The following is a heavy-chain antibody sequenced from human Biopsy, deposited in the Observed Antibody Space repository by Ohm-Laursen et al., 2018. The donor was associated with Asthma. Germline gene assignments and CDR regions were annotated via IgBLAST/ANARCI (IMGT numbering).Heavy chain of an antibody. J-gene: IGHJ5*02. CDR2: INAYSGGT. D-gene: IGHD3-16*01. V-gene: IGHV1-2*06. CDR3: ARGQKSVGDRWLDP. Sequence: ASVKVSCKASGYTFISSDIPWMRQAPGQGLEWMGRINAYSGGTNYAQKFQGRVTMTRDTSISTAYMEVSRLRSDDTAVYYCARGQKSVGDRWLDPWGQGTLVTVSS. CDR1: GYTFISSD.